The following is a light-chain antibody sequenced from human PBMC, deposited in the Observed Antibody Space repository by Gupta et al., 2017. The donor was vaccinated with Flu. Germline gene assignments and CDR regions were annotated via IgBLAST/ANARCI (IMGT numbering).Light chain of an antibody. CDR3: QHDKSYPLT. CDR1: QDIGNY. V-gene: IGKV1-16*02. J-gene: IGKJ4*01. Sequence: IHMTQSPSSLSAFVGDRVTITCRASQDIGNYLAWFQQKPGEGPKALIYAAYRLQTGVPSKFRGSGYGTDFTLTITSLQPEDFATYYCQHDKSYPLTFGGGTKVEV. CDR2: AAY.